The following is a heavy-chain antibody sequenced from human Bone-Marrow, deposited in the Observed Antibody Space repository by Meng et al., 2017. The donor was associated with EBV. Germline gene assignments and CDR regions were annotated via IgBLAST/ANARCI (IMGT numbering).Heavy chain of an antibody. V-gene: IGHV1-24*01. CDR3: AAVTAAAGYFDY. Sequence: QVCRVQSGARGKKPGASVKGSCKVSGYTLTELSMHWVRQAPGKGLEWMGGFDPEDGETIYAQKFQGRVTMTEDTSTDTAYMELSSLRSEDTAVYYCAAVTAAAGYFDYWGQGTLVTVSS. D-gene: IGHD6-13*01. J-gene: IGHJ4*02. CDR2: FDPEDGET. CDR1: GYTLTELS.